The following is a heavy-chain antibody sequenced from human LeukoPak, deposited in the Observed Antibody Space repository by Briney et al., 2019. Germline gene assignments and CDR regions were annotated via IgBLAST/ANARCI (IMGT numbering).Heavy chain of an antibody. V-gene: IGHV3-48*03. CDR1: GFTFSSYE. J-gene: IGHJ3*02. CDR2: ISSSGSTI. D-gene: IGHD3-22*01. Sequence: PGGSLRLSCAASGFTFSSYEMNWVRQAPGKGLEWVSYISSSGSTIYYADSVKGRFTISRDNAKNSLYLQMNSLRAEDTAVYYCARSGYYYGGAFDIWGQGTMVTVSS. CDR3: ARSGYYYGGAFDI.